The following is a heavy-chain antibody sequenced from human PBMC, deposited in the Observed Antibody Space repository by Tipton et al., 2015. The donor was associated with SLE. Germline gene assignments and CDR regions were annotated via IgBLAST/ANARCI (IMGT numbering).Heavy chain of an antibody. D-gene: IGHD2-15*01. CDR1: GGSISPYY. V-gene: IGHV4-59*01. CDR3: ARVTYYCSGGSCYGFYFEY. CDR2: IFHDGST. Sequence: TLSLTCTLSGGSISPYYWSWIRQPPGKGLEWIGYIFHDGSTRYNPSLKSRVTISVDTSKNQFSLKLSSVTAADTAVYYCARVTYYCSGGSCYGFYFEYWGQGTLVTVSS. J-gene: IGHJ4*02.